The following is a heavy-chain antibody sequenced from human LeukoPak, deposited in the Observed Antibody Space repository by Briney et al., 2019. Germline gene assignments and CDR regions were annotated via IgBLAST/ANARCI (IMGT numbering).Heavy chain of an antibody. CDR2: ISGSGGST. D-gene: IGHD2-2*01. J-gene: IGHJ4*02. CDR1: GFTFSSYA. Sequence: PGGSLRLSCAASGFTFSSYAMSWVRQAPGKGLEWVSAISGSGGSTYYADSVKGRFTISRDKSKNTLYLQMNSLRAEDTAVYYCAKDGPGYCSSTSCYPSYFDYWGQGTLVTVSS. V-gene: IGHV3-23*01. CDR3: AKDGPGYCSSTSCYPSYFDY.